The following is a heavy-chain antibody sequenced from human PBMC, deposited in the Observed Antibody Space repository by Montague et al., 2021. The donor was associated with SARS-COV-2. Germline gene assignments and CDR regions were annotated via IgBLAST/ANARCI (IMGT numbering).Heavy chain of an antibody. D-gene: IGHD2-15*01. J-gene: IGHJ4*02. V-gene: IGHV3-23*01. Sequence: SLRLSCATSGFTFRNYAMTWVRQAPGKGLEWVSTISCNVDPVTXXXAXXXQGGFTISRDISKNTLYLQMNSLKAEDTSVYYCAKLSGGSYLHYFEYWGQGTLVTVSS. CDR2: ISCNVDPVTX. CDR1: GFTFRNYA. CDR3: AKLSGGSYLHYFEY.